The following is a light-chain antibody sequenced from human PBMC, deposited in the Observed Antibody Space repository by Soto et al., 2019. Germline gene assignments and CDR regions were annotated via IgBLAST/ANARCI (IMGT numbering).Light chain of an antibody. CDR3: AAWDDSLNAL. Sequence: QSVLTQTPSVSGALGQKITMSCTGSSSNIGAGYDVHWYQQFPGAAPRLLIYADNNRPSGVPDRFSGSKSGTSAFLAISGLQSEDEADYYCAAWDDSLNALFGTGTKLTVL. CDR2: ADN. CDR1: SSNIGAGYD. V-gene: IGLV1-40*01. J-gene: IGLJ1*01.